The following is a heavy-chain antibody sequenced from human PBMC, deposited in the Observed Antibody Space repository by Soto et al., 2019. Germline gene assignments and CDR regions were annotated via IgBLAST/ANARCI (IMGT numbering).Heavy chain of an antibody. D-gene: IGHD1-26*01. CDR3: ARVSGSYYYGMDV. CDR2: IYYSGST. Sequence: TLSLTCTVSGGSISSYYWSWIRQPPGKGLEWIGYIYYSGSTNYNPSLKSRVTISVDTSKNQFSLKLSSVTAADTAVYYCARVSGSYYYGMDVWGQGTTVTVSS. V-gene: IGHV4-59*12. J-gene: IGHJ6*02. CDR1: GGSISSYY.